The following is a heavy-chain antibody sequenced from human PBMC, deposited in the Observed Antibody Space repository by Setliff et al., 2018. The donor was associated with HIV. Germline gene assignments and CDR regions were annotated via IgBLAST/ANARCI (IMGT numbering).Heavy chain of an antibody. CDR2: IEHDGSKK. V-gene: IGHV3-30*02. Sequence: GSLRLSCAVSGFTFSTYGMHWVRQAPGKGLEWVTFIEHDGSKKFYADSVKGRFTISRDNSKNTLYLQMNSLRAEDTAIYYCAKDYVENDYWGQGTLVTVSS. D-gene: IGHD3-16*01. CDR1: GFTFSTYG. J-gene: IGHJ4*02. CDR3: AKDYVENDY.